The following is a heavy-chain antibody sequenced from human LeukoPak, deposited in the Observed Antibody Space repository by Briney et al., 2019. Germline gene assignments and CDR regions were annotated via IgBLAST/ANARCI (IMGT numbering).Heavy chain of an antibody. J-gene: IGHJ6*03. CDR1: GFTFSSYS. D-gene: IGHD1-20*01. CDR2: ISSSSSYI. V-gene: IGHV3-21*01. CDR3: ARGRGNWNARYYYYYYMDV. Sequence: GGSLRLSCAASGFTFSSYSMNWVRQAPGKGLEWVSSISSSSSYIYYADSVKGRFTISRDNAKNSLYLQMNSLRAEDTAVYYCARGRGNWNARYYYYYYMDVWGKGTTVTISS.